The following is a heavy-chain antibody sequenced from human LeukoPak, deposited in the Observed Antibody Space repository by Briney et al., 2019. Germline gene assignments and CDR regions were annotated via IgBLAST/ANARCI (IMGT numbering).Heavy chain of an antibody. CDR3: AKDGYGDYRFDY. D-gene: IGHD4-17*01. CDR1: GFTFSSYA. V-gene: IGHV3-23*01. J-gene: IGHJ4*02. Sequence: GGSLRLSCAASGFTFSSYAMSWVRQAPGKGLEWVSAISGSGDSTYYGDSVKGRFTISRDNSKNTLYLQMNSLRAEDTAVYYCAKDGYGDYRFDYWGQGTLVTVSS. CDR2: ISGSGDST.